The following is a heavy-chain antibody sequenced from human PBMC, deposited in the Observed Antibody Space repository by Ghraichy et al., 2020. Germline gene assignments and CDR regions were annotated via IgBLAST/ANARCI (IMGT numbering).Heavy chain of an antibody. CDR3: ARDYYNYFDY. CDR2: IKQDGSAK. CDR1: GFPFTSSW. J-gene: IGHJ4*02. V-gene: IGHV3-7*01. Sequence: GESLRLSCAASGFPFTSSWMSWVRQAPGKGLEWVANIKQDGSAKSYVDSVKGRFTISRDNAKNSLYLQMNSLRAEDTAVYYCARDYYNYFDYWGQGTLVTVSS. D-gene: IGHD1-26*01.